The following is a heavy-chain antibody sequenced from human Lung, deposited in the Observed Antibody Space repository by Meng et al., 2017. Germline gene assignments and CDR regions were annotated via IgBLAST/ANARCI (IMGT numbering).Heavy chain of an antibody. CDR2: INHSGST. V-gene: IGHV4-34*01. Sequence: LPPQRGPGLSNPSDTLSLTCAVYGGSFSGYYWSWIRQPPGKGLEWIGEINHSGSTNYNPSLKSRVTISVDTSKNQFSLKLSSVTAADTAVYYCARGYDILTGPPLDYWGQGTLVTVSS. D-gene: IGHD3-9*01. CDR1: GGSFSGYY. J-gene: IGHJ4*02. CDR3: ARGYDILTGPPLDY.